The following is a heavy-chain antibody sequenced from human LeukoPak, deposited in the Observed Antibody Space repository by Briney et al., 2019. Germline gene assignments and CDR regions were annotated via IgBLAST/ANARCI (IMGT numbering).Heavy chain of an antibody. Sequence: GASLRLSCAASGFTFSSYAMSWVRQAPGKGLEWVSAISGSGGSTYYADSVKGRFTISRDNSKNTLYLQMNSLRAEDTAVYYCAKDQSFYGDFPGGYDYWGQGTLVIVSS. CDR3: AKDQSFYGDFPGGYDY. V-gene: IGHV3-23*01. J-gene: IGHJ4*02. D-gene: IGHD4-17*01. CDR2: ISGSGGST. CDR1: GFTFSSYA.